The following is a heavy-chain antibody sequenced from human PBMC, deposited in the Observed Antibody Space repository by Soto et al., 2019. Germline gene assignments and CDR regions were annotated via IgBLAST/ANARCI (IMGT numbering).Heavy chain of an antibody. CDR2: ISYSGST. CDR3: ARGITMVRGVIHTPYFDY. D-gene: IGHD3-10*01. Sequence: SETLSLTCTVSGGSISNYYWSWIRQPPGKGLEWIGYISYSGSTYYNPSLKSRVTISVDTSKNQFSLKLSSVTAADTAVYCCARGITMVRGVIHTPYFDYWGQGTPVTVS. V-gene: IGHV4-59*12. J-gene: IGHJ4*02. CDR1: GGSISNYY.